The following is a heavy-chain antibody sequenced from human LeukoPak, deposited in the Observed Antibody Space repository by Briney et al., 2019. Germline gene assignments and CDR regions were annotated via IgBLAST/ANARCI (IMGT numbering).Heavy chain of an antibody. D-gene: IGHD6-13*01. CDR2: INHSGST. V-gene: IGHV4-34*01. J-gene: IGHJ5*02. Sequence: SETLSLTCAVYGGSFSGYYWSWIRQPPGKGLEWIGEINHSGSTNYNPSLKSRVTMSVDTSKNQFSLKLSSVTAADTAVYYCAWGIAAAGTGYNWFDPWGQGTLVTVSS. CDR1: GGSFSGYY. CDR3: AWGIAAAGTGYNWFDP.